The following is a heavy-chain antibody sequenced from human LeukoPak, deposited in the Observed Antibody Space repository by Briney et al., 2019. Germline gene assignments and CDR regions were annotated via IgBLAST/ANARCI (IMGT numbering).Heavy chain of an antibody. J-gene: IGHJ4*02. CDR2: ISGSGGST. V-gene: IGHV3-23*01. D-gene: IGHD3-22*01. Sequence: GGSLRLSCAASGFTFSSYAMSWVRQAPGKGLEWVSAISGSGGSTYYADSVKGRFTISRDNSENTLYLQMNSLRAEDTAVYYCAKDPGRYYDSSGYPIWGQGTLVTVSS. CDR3: AKDPGRYYDSSGYPI. CDR1: GFTFSSYA.